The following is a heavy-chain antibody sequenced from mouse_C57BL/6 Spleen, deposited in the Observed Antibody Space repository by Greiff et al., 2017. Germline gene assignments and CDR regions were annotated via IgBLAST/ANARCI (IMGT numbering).Heavy chain of an antibody. CDR1: GYTFTDYN. D-gene: IGHD1-1*01. J-gene: IGHJ4*01. CDR3: VYYGSSIYYAMDY. Sequence: EVQLQQSGPELVKPGASVKMSCKASGYTFTDYNMHWVKQSHGKSLEWIGYINPNNGGNSYNQKFKGKATLTVNKSSSTAYMELRSLTSEDSAVYYCVYYGSSIYYAMDYWGQGTSVTVSS. CDR2: INPNNGGN. V-gene: IGHV1-22*01.